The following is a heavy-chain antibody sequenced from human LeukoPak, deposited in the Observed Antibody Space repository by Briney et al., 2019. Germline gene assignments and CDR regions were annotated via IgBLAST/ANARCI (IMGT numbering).Heavy chain of an antibody. CDR2: IWYDGSNK. V-gene: IGHV3-33*01. Sequence: PGGSLRLXCAASGFTFSSYGMHWVRQAPGKGLEGVAVIWYDGSNKYYADSVKGRFTISRDNSKNTLYLQMNSLRAEDTAVYYCATYSRYYDYVWGSYRTYFDYWGQGTLVTVSS. CDR1: GFTFSSYG. CDR3: ATYSRYYDYVWGSYRTYFDY. J-gene: IGHJ4*02. D-gene: IGHD3-16*02.